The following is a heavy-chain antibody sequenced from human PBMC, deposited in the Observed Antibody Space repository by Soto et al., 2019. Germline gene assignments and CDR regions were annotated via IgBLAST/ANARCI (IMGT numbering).Heavy chain of an antibody. CDR3: ARAEWGYCSGGACSAFDY. CDR1: GFTFDNFA. CDR2: LSGSGGSA. Sequence: EVQLLESGGGLVQPGGSLKLSCVTSGFTFDNFAMAWVRQAPGKGLDWVSTLSGSGGSAYYADSVKGRFTISRDNSKNPLYLQMRCLTADAPAVFSCARAEWGYCSGGACSAFDYWGKGTLVTVSA. J-gene: IGHJ4*02. V-gene: IGHV3-23*01. D-gene: IGHD2-15*01.